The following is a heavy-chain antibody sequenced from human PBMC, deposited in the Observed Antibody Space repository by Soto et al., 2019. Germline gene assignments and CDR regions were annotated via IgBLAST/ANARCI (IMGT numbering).Heavy chain of an antibody. CDR1: GFTFSSYA. CDR3: AKFVKMSGLTKPNWFDP. Sequence: GGSLRLSCAASGFTFSSYAMSWVRQAPGKGLEWVSAISGSGGSTYYADSVKGRFTISRDNSKNTLYLQMNSLRAEDTAVYYCAKFVKMSGLTKPNWFDPWGQGTLVTVSS. V-gene: IGHV3-23*01. J-gene: IGHJ5*02. CDR2: ISGSGGST. D-gene: IGHD4-4*01.